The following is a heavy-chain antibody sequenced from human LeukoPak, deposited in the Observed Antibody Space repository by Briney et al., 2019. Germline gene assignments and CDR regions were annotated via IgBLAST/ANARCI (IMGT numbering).Heavy chain of an antibody. CDR1: GFTLDDYA. D-gene: IGHD1-26*01. Sequence: PGRSLRLSCAASGFTLDDYAMHWVRQAPGQGLEWVSGISWNSGSIGCADSVKGRFTISRDNAKNSLYLQMNSLRAEDTALYYCAKDRGSYFRYYYMDVWGKGTTVTVSS. J-gene: IGHJ6*03. CDR3: AKDRGSYFRYYYMDV. V-gene: IGHV3-9*01. CDR2: ISWNSGSI.